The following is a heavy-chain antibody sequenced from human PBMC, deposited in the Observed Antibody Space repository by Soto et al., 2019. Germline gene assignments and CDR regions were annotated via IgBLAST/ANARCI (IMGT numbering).Heavy chain of an antibody. CDR3: ARDGGDSSGYYPFDY. V-gene: IGHV4-61*01. Sequence: LSLTCTVSGGSVSSGSYYWSWIRQPPGKGLEWIGYIYYSGSTNYNPSLKSRVTISVDTSKNQFSLKLSSVTAADTAVYYCARDGGDSSGYYPFDYWGQGTLVTVSS. CDR1: GGSVSSGSYY. D-gene: IGHD3-22*01. J-gene: IGHJ4*02. CDR2: IYYSGST.